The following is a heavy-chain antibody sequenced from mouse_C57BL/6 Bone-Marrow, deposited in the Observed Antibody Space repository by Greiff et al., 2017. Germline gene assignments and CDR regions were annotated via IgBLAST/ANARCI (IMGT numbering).Heavy chain of an antibody. CDR2: IYPSDGST. CDR3: ARTMGYDGDFDY. CDR1: GYTFTSYD. Sequence: QVQLQQSGPELVKPGASVKLSCKASGYTFTSYDINWVKQSPGQGLEWIGWIYPSDGSTNYNEKFKGKATLTVDTSSSTAYMELHRLTSEDSAGEFCARTMGYDGDFDYWGQGTTLTVSS. D-gene: IGHD2-2*01. J-gene: IGHJ2*01. V-gene: IGHV1-85*01.